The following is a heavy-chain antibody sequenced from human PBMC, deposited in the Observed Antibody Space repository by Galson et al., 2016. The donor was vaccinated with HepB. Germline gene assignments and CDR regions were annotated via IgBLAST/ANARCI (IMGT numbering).Heavy chain of an antibody. CDR3: ARDRVPTWSSGPLGSFDV. Sequence: SLRLSCAASGFTFDGFALYWVRQRPGKGLEWVSGITWNSATISYASSVKGRFTISRDNGIKSIFLQMNNLGPEDTALYYCARDRVPTWSSGPLGSFDVWGQGTTVTVS. CDR1: GFTFDGFA. CDR2: ITWNSATI. V-gene: IGHV3-9*01. D-gene: IGHD3-10*01. J-gene: IGHJ3*01.